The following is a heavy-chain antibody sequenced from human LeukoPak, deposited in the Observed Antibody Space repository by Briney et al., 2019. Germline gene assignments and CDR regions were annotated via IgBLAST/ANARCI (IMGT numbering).Heavy chain of an antibody. J-gene: IGHJ4*02. CDR3: AGSITMIVVVSSEFDY. CDR1: GYTLTELS. CDR2: FDPEDGET. V-gene: IGHV1-24*01. Sequence: GASVKVSCKVSGYTLTELSIHWVRQDPGKGLEWMGGFDPEDGETIYAQKFQGRVTMTEDTSTDTAYMELSSLRSEDTAVYYCAGSITMIVVVSSEFDYWGQGTLVTVSS. D-gene: IGHD3-22*01.